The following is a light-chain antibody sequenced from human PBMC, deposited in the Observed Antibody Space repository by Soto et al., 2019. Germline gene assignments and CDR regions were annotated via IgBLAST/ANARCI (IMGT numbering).Light chain of an antibody. CDR2: DVS. CDR3: SSCTRSSTLV. J-gene: IGLJ1*01. Sequence: QSALTQPASVSGSPGQSITISCTGTSSDVGGYNYVSWYQQHPGKAPKLMIYDVSNRPSGVSNRFSGSKSGNTASLTISGLQAEDEADYYCSSCTRSSTLVSGTGTKVTVL. V-gene: IGLV2-14*01. CDR1: SSDVGGYNY.